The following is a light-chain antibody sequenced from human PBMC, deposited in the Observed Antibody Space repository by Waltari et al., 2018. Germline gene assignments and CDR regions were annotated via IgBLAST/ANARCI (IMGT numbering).Light chain of an antibody. Sequence: DVVMTQSPLSLPVTLGQPASISCKSSQSLVHSDGNTYLAWFQQRPGQSPRRLIYKVANRESGVPDRVRASGSGTDFTLKISRGEAEDVGVYYCMQGTHWPLTFGGGTKVEIK. CDR3: MQGTHWPLT. CDR2: KVA. J-gene: IGKJ4*01. CDR1: QSLVHSDGNTY. V-gene: IGKV2-30*02.